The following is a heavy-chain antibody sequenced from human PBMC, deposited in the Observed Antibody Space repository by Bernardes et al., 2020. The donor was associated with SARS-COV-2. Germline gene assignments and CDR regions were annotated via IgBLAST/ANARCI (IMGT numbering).Heavy chain of an antibody. V-gene: IGHV4-31*03. CDR3: ARRAWAQKYYYGLDA. CDR2: IYYSGST. J-gene: IGHJ6*02. CDR1: GGSINSNNYY. Sequence: SETLSLTCSVSGGSINSNNYYWTWIRQHPEQGLEYIGYIYYSGSTYSNPSLKSRAIISMDVSKNRFSLELTSVTDADTAVYYCARRAWAQKYYYGLDAWGQGTTVTVSS. D-gene: IGHD3-10*01.